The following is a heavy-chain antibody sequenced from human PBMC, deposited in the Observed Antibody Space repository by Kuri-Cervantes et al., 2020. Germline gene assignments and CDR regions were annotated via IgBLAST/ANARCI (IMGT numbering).Heavy chain of an antibody. CDR1: GYTYTSYD. V-gene: IGHV1-8*01. D-gene: IGHD3-3*01. J-gene: IGHJ5*02. Sequence: ASVKVSCKASGYTYTSYDINWVRQATGQGLEWMGWMNPNSGNTGYAQKFQGRVTMTRNRSASTVYMEMRGLRSEDTAVYYCAGGPSFRSPGVDPWGQGTLVTVSS. CDR3: AGGPSFRSPGVDP. CDR2: MNPNSGNT.